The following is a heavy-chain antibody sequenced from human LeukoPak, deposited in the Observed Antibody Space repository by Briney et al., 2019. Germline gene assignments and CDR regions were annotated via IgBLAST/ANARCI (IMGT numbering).Heavy chain of an antibody. CDR3: ARASRGRYSGSYPIDY. Sequence: PGGSLRLSCAASGFTFSSYAMSWVRQAPGKGLEWVSAISGSGGSTYYADSVKGRFTISRDNSKNTLYLQMNSLRAEDTAVYYCARASRGRYSGSYPIDYWGQGTLVTVSS. CDR1: GFTFSSYA. D-gene: IGHD1-26*01. CDR2: ISGSGGST. V-gene: IGHV3-23*01. J-gene: IGHJ4*02.